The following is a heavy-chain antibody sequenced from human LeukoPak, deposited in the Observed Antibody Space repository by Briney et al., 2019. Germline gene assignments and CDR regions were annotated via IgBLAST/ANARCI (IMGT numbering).Heavy chain of an antibody. CDR3: ARVALSGNYYYYYGMDV. CDR1: GFTFSSYW. D-gene: IGHD3-3*01. J-gene: IGHJ6*02. CDR2: IKQDGSEK. V-gene: IGHV3-7*01. Sequence: WGSLRLSCAAYGFTFSSYWMSWVRQAPGKGLEWVANIKQDGSEKYYVDSVKGRFTISRDNAKNSLYLQMNSLRAEDTAVYYCARVALSGNYYYYYGMDVWGQGTTVTVSS.